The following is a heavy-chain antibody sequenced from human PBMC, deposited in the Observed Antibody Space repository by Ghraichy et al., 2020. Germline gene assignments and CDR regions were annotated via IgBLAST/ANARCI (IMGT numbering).Heavy chain of an antibody. CDR3: VKERLGSKFVLDY. CDR2: INRNGGTK. V-gene: IGHV3-43*01. J-gene: IGHJ4*02. D-gene: IGHD3-10*01. Sequence: GGSLRLSCAASGFTFDDYSMHWVRQPPGRGLEWVSLINRNGGTKYYADSVKGRFTISRDNSENSLYLQMNSLRTEDTALYYCVKERLGSKFVLDYWGQGTLVTVSS. CDR1: GFTFDDYS.